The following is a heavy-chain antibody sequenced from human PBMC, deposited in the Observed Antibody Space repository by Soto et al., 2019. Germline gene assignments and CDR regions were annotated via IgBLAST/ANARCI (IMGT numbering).Heavy chain of an antibody. J-gene: IGHJ4*02. D-gene: IGHD3-22*01. CDR1: GGSISSYY. Sequence: PSETLSLTCTVSGGSISSYYWSWIRQPPGKGLEWIGYIYYSGSTNYNPSLKSRVTISVDTSKNQFSLKLSSVTAADTAVYYCARGMGYDSSGYYYGYWGQGTLVT. CDR3: ARGMGYDSSGYYYGY. V-gene: IGHV4-59*01. CDR2: IYYSGST.